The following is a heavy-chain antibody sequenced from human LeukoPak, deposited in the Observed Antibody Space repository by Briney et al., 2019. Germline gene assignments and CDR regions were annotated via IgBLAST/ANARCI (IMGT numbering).Heavy chain of an antibody. CDR1: GGSISSGSYY. Sequence: SETLSLTCTVSGGSISSGSYYWGWIRQPPGKGLEWIGSISYSGNAYYSPSLKSRVTISVDTSKNQFSLKLSSVTAADTAVYYCARGPSGPGYYGMDVWGQGTTVTVSS. D-gene: IGHD3-10*01. J-gene: IGHJ6*02. CDR2: ISYSGNA. V-gene: IGHV4-39*07. CDR3: ARGPSGPGYYGMDV.